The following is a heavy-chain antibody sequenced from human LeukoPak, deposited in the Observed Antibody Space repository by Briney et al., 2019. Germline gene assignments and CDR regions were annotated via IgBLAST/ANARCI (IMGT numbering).Heavy chain of an antibody. CDR2: INPNSGST. D-gene: IGHD3-10*01. CDR1: GYTFTGYY. CDR3: ARDYEGARGYYYYYYMDV. J-gene: IGHJ6*03. V-gene: IGHV1-2*02. Sequence: GASVKVSCKASGYTFTGYYMHWVRQAPGQGLEWMGWINPNSGSTNYAQMIQGRVTMTRATSNSTAYMAWSRLRPDDTAVYYCARDYEGARGYYYYYYMDVWGKGTTVTVSS.